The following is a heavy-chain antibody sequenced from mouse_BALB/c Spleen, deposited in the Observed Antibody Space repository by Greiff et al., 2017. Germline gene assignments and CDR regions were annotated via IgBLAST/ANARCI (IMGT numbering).Heavy chain of an antibody. CDR2: IDPANGNT. CDR1: GFNIKDTY. CDR3: ASRDGSLFAY. D-gene: IGHD3-3*01. Sequence: DVQLQESGAELVKPGASVKLSCTASGFNIKDTYMHWVKQRPEQGLEWIGRIDPANGNTKYDPKFQGKATITADTSSNTAYLQLSSLTSEDTAVYYCASRDGSLFAYWGQGTLVTVSA. J-gene: IGHJ3*01. V-gene: IGHV14-3*02.